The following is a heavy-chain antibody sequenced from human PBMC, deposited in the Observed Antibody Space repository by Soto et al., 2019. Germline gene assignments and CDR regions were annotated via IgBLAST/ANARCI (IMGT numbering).Heavy chain of an antibody. CDR3: VKGDSCTSTSCYPNWFDP. Sequence: GGSLRLSCAASGFTFSTYTMTWVRQAPGKGLEWVSTVSESGSGTYHADSVKGRFTISRDNAKNTLYLQMNSLRVEDTAIYYCVKGDSCTSTSCYPNWFDPWGQGTLVTVSS. D-gene: IGHD2-2*01. CDR2: VSESGSGT. J-gene: IGHJ5*02. V-gene: IGHV3-23*01. CDR1: GFTFSTYT.